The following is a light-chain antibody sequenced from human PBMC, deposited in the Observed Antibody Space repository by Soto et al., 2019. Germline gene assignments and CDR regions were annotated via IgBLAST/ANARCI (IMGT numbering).Light chain of an antibody. CDR3: QQYNNWPRT. Sequence: EIVMTQSPATLSVSPGERATLSCRASQSVSGNLAWYQQKPGQAPRLLIYGATTRATGIPARFSGSGSGTEFTLTISSLQSEDFAVYYCQQYNNWPRTFGQGTMVEIK. CDR1: QSVSGN. CDR2: GAT. V-gene: IGKV3-15*01. J-gene: IGKJ1*01.